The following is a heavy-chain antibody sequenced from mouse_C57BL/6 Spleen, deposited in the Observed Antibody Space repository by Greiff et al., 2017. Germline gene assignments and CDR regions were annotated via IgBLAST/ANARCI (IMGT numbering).Heavy chain of an antibody. CDR3: ARGRRDAMDY. CDR2: IYPGDGDT. J-gene: IGHJ4*01. Sequence: QVQLQQSGPELVKPGASVKISCKASGYAFSSSWMNWVKQRPGKGLEWIGRIYPGDGDTNYNGKFKGKATLTADKSSSTAYMHLSSLTSEDSAVYSCARGRRDAMDYWGQGTSVTVSS. CDR1: GYAFSSSW. V-gene: IGHV1-82*01.